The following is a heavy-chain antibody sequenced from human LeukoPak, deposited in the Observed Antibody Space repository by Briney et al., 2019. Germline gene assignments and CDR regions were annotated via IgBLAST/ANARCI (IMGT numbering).Heavy chain of an antibody. CDR3: ARAVVPAAMGVNWFDP. CDR1: GYTFTGYY. CDR2: INPNSGGT. J-gene: IGHJ5*02. D-gene: IGHD2-2*01. Sequence: PEASVKVSCKASGYTFTGYYMHWVRQAPGQGLEWMGWINPNSGGTNYAQKFQGRVTTTRDTSISTAYMELSRLRSDDTAVYYCARAVVPAAMGVNWFDPWGQGTLVTVSS. V-gene: IGHV1-2*02.